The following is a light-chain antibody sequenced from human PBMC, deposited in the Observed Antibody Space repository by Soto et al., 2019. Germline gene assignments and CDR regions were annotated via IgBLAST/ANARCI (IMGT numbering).Light chain of an antibody. V-gene: IGKV1-5*03. J-gene: IGKJ1*01. CDR1: QDIRKD. CDR3: QHYNSYSEA. CDR2: KAS. Sequence: IQMTQSPSSLSASVGDRVTITCRASQDIRKDLAWYQQKPGKAPKLLIYKASTLKSGVPSRFSGSGSGTEFTLTISSLQPDDFATYYCQHYNSYSEAFGQGTKVELK.